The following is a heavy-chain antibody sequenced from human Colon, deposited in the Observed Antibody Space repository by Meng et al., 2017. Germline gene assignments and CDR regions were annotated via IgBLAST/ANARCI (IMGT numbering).Heavy chain of an antibody. J-gene: IGHJ4*02. V-gene: IGHV1-18*01. CDR1: GYPFTSYG. CDR2: ISAYNGNT. CDR3: ARERNGYNYGPEDY. D-gene: IGHD5-18*01. Sequence: ASVKVSCKTSGYPFTSYGISWVRQAPGQGLEWVGWISAYNGNTNNAQKVQGRVTMTTETSTSTAYMELRNLRSDDPALYYCARERNGYNYGPEDYWGQGTLVTVSS.